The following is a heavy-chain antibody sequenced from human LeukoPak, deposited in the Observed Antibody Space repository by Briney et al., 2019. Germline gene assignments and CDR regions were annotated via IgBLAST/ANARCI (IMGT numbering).Heavy chain of an antibody. V-gene: IGHV4-4*07. J-gene: IGHJ6*03. CDR1: GDSLSSYY. Sequence: SETLSLTCTVSGDSLSSYYCSWIRQPAGKGLEWIGRIYTSGSTNYNPSLKSRVTLSVDTSKNQISLTLSSVTAADTVVYYCAREAHSSSWYRGYYYYMDVWGKGTTVTVSS. CDR2: IYTSGST. CDR3: AREAHSSSWYRGYYYYMDV. D-gene: IGHD6-13*01.